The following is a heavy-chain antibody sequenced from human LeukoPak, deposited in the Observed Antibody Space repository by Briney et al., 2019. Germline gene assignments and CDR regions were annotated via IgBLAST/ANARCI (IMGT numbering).Heavy chain of an antibody. CDR2: IKRDGSEK. V-gene: IGHV3-7*01. CDR1: GFNFNNYW. CDR3: ARGYYYDSSGYPHGPAFDP. D-gene: IGHD3-22*01. J-gene: IGHJ5*02. Sequence: GGSLRLSCVVSGFNFNNYWMSWVRQAPGKGLEWVANIKRDGSEKNYVDSVKGRFTISRDNAKNSLYLQMNSLRAEDTAVYYCARGYYYDSSGYPHGPAFDPWGQGTLVTVSS.